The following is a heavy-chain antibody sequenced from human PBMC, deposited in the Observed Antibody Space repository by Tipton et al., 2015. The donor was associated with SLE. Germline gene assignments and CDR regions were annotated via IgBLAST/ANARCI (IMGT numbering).Heavy chain of an antibody. V-gene: IGHV1-18*01. D-gene: IGHD4/OR15-4a*01. CDR3: AREDYPNGNDYFDY. CDR1: GYSFSSIG. CDR2: ISTNTGDT. Sequence: QSGPEVKQPGASVKVSCKVSGYSFSSIGIAWVRQVSGQGLEWMGWISTNTGDTEYADKFQDRVIMTRDTSTNTVHMELTSLRSDDTAVYFCAREDYPNGNDYFDYWGQGTLVTVSS. J-gene: IGHJ4*02.